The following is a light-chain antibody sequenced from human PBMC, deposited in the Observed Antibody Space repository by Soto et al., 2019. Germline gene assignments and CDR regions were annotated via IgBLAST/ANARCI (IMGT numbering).Light chain of an antibody. CDR3: QQSSNWPLT. V-gene: IGKV3-11*01. CDR2: DAS. CDR1: QTVSSY. Sequence: EIVLTQSPATLSLSPGERATLSCRASQTVSSYLAWYQQKPGQAPRLLIYDASNRATGIPARFTGSGSGTDFTITISSLAPEDFAVYYCQQSSNWPLTFGGGTKVEIK. J-gene: IGKJ4*01.